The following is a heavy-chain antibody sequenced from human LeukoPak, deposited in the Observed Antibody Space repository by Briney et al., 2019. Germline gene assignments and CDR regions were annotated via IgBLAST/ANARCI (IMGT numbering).Heavy chain of an antibody. CDR1: GGSVSSSSYY. Sequence: SETLSLTCTVSGGSVSSSSYYWGWIRQPPGKGLEWIGTIYYSGSTYYNPSLKSRVTISVDTSNDQFSLKLSSVTAADTAVYYCATYCSTTSCPHRRAFDIWGQGTMVTVSS. J-gene: IGHJ3*02. CDR3: ATYCSTTSCPHRRAFDI. D-gene: IGHD2-2*01. V-gene: IGHV4-39*01. CDR2: IYYSGST.